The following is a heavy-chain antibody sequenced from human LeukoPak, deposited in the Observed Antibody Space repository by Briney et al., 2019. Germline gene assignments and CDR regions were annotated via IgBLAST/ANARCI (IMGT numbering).Heavy chain of an antibody. D-gene: IGHD4-11*01. CDR3: TSLQSTVTTYSY. Sequence: QPGGSLRLSCAASGFTFSGSAMHWVRQASGKGLEWVGRIRSKANSYATAYAASVKGRFTIPRDDSKNTAYLQMNSLKTEDTAVYYCTSLQSTVTTYSYWGQGTLVTVSS. V-gene: IGHV3-73*01. J-gene: IGHJ4*02. CDR2: IRSKANSYAT. CDR1: GFTFSGSA.